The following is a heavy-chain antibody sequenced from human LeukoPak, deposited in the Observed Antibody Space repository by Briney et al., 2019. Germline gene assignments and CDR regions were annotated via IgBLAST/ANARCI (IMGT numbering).Heavy chain of an antibody. CDR1: CGSISSYY. V-gene: IGHV4-59*01. Sequence: SETLSLTCTVSCGSISSYYWSWIRQPPGKGLEGIGYIYYSGSTNYNPSLKSRVTISVDTSKNQFSLKLSSVTAADTAVYYCARDYYDSSGPYFDYWGQGTLVTVSS. D-gene: IGHD3-22*01. CDR3: ARDYYDSSGPYFDY. J-gene: IGHJ4*02. CDR2: IYYSGST.